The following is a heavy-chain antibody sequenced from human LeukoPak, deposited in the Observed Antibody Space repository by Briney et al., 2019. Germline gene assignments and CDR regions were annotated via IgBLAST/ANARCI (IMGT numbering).Heavy chain of an antibody. CDR1: GGSTNSGIHC. CDR2: ICHGGTT. J-gene: IGHJ5*02. Sequence: SETLSLTCTVSGGSTNSGIHCWGWIRQPPGTELEWIGSICHGGTTHHHPLLKSRVTISGDTSKNQLSLKMTPVTAADTAVYYCVRTRAAAGDLWGQGTLVTVSS. D-gene: IGHD6-13*01. CDR3: VRTRAAAGDL. V-gene: IGHV4-39*01.